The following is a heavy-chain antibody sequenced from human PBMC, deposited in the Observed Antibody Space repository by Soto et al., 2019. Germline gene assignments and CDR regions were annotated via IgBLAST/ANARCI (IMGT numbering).Heavy chain of an antibody. D-gene: IGHD4-17*01. J-gene: IGHJ5*02. CDR2: IYHSGST. CDR1: GGSISSGGYS. CDR3: ARGWTYGDLFALNS. Sequence: QLQLQESGSGLVKPSQTLSPTCAVSGGSISSGGYSWSWIRQPPGKGLEWIGYIYHSGSTYYNPSLKSRVTISVDRSKNQFSLKLSSVTAADTAVYYCARGWTYGDLFALNSWGQGTLVTVSS. V-gene: IGHV4-30-2*01.